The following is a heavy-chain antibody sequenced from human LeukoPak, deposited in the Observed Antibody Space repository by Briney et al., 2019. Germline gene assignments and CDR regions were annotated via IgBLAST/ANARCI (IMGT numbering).Heavy chain of an antibody. Sequence: PSETLSLTCTVSGYSISSGYYWGWIRQPPGKGLEWIGSIYYSGSTFYNPPLKSRVTISVDTSKNQFSLKLSSVTAADTAVYYCARNTVYCMDVWGQGTTVTVSS. CDR1: GYSISSGYY. J-gene: IGHJ6*02. V-gene: IGHV4-38-2*02. CDR3: ARNTVYCMDV. CDR2: IYYSGST.